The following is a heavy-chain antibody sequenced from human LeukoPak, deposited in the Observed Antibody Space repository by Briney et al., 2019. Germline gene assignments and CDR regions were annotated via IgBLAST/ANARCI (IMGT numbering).Heavy chain of an antibody. CDR1: GYTFTGYY. D-gene: IGHD6-19*01. J-gene: IGHJ5*02. CDR2: INPNSGGT. Sequence: ASVKVSCKASGYTFTGYYMHWVRQAPGQGLEWMGWINPNSGGTNYAQKFQGRVTMTRDTSISTAYMELSRLRSDDTAVYYCARAGSSGWWDWFDPGAREPWSPSPQ. CDR3: ARAGSSGWWDWFDP. V-gene: IGHV1-2*02.